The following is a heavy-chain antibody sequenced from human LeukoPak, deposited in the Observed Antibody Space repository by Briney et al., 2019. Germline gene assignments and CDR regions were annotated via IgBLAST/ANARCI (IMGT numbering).Heavy chain of an antibody. J-gene: IGHJ4*02. CDR1: GFTFGIYA. D-gene: IGHD2-21*02. V-gene: IGHV3-23*01. CDR2: ISASGDAT. Sequence: PGRSLRLSCAASGFTFGIYALSWVRQAPGKGLEWVSVISASGDATYYADSVKDRFTISRDNSKNTLWLQIDSLRAEDTAVYYCAKSSGDFGTSIDYWGQGTLVTVSS. CDR3: AKSSGDFGTSIDY.